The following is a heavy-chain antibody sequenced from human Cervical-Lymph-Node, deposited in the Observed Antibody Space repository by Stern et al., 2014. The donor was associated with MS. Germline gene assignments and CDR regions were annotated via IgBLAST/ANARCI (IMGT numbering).Heavy chain of an antibody. J-gene: IGHJ4*02. CDR3: ARDRGGSLDYFDS. V-gene: IGHV3-66*02. Sequence: EVQLVQSGGSLVQPGGSPRLSCATSGLNVNSHYMSWVRRAPGKGLEWVSVMYGGGSSYYSDSVKGRFTISRDTSKNMVYLQMDSLRAEDTAVYYCARDRGGSLDYFDSWGQRTLVTVSS. D-gene: IGHD3-10*01. CDR1: GLNVNSHY. CDR2: MYGGGSS.